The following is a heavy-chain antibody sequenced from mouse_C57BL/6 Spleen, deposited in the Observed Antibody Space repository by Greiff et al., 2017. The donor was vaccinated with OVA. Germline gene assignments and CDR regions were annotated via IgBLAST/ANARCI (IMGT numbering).Heavy chain of an antibody. J-gene: IGHJ3*01. CDR3: ARERIYYYGSSYSWFAY. D-gene: IGHD1-1*01. CDR1: GFSINSDCY. V-gene: IGHV3-3*01. CDR2: TFYSGIT. Sequence: EVKLQESGPSLVRPSQTLSLTCTVTGFSINSDCYWIWIRQFPGNKLEYIGYTFYSGITYYNPSLESRTYITRDTSKNQFSLKLSSVTTEDTATYYCARERIYYYGSSYSWFAYWGQGTLVTVSA.